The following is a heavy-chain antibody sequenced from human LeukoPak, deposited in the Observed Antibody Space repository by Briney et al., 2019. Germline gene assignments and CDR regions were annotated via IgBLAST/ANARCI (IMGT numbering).Heavy chain of an antibody. CDR1: GGTFSSYA. D-gene: IGHD6-13*01. CDR3: ARGAAGTSY. Sequence: ASVKVSCKASGGTFSSYAISWVRQAPGQGPEWMGRIIPILGIANYAQKFQGRVTITADKSTSTAYMELSSLRSEDTAVYYCARGAAGTSYWGQGTLVTVSS. CDR2: IIPILGIA. J-gene: IGHJ4*02. V-gene: IGHV1-69*04.